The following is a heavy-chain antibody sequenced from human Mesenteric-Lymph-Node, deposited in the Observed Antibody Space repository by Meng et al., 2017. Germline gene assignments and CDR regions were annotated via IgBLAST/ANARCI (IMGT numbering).Heavy chain of an antibody. Sequence: QVQRQQAGPRLLKPPHTLSLTCASSGDSVSSNMAAWNWSRQSPSRGLEWLGRTYYRSKWYNDYAVSVRSRITINPDTSKNQFSLQLNSVTPEDTAVYYCARVAVGISSFDYWGQGTLVTVSS. V-gene: IGHV6-1*01. D-gene: IGHD1-26*01. CDR1: GDSVSSNMAA. J-gene: IGHJ4*02. CDR3: ARVAVGISSFDY. CDR2: TYYRSKWYN.